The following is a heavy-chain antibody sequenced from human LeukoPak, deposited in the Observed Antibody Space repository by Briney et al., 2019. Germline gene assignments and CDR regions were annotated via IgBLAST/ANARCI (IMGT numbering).Heavy chain of an antibody. J-gene: IGHJ2*01. Sequence: GGSLRLSCAASGFTVSSNYMSWVRQAPGKGLEWVSVIYSGGSTYYADSVKGRFTISRDNSKNTLYLQMNSLRAEDTAVYYCAKDRTVGASYWYFDLWGRGTLVTVSS. CDR1: GFTVSSNY. D-gene: IGHD1-26*01. V-gene: IGHV3-53*01. CDR3: AKDRTVGASYWYFDL. CDR2: IYSGGST.